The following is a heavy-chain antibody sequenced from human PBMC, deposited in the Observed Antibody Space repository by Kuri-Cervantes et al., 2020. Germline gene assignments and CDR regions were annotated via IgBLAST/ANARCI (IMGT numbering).Heavy chain of an antibody. J-gene: IGHJ6*02. CDR1: GFTFSNNY. V-gene: IGHV3-53*01. CDR2: IYSGGST. CDR3: ARAGSRISMVRGTYGLDV. Sequence: GESLKISCAASGFTFSNNYMTWVRQAPGKGLEWVSVIYSGGSTYYADSVKGRFAISRDNSKNTLFLEMDSLRAADTAVYYCARAGSRISMVRGTYGLDVWGQGTTVTVSS. D-gene: IGHD3-10*01.